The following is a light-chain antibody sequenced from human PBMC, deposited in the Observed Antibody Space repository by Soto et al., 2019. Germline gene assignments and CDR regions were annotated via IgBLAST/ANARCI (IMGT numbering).Light chain of an antibody. CDR3: QQYGRSPLLYT. CDR2: GSS. Sequence: EVVLTQSPGTLSLSPGETATLSGRASQSVNSDFLAWYQQKPGQAPRLLVYGSSTRAAGVPDRFSGSGSGTDFTLTISRLEPEDFAVYYCQQYGRSPLLYTFGQGTKLGVK. V-gene: IGKV3-20*01. J-gene: IGKJ2*01. CDR1: QSVNSDF.